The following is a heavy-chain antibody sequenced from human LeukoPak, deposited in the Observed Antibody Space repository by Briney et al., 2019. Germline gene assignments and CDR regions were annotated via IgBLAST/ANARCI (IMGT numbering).Heavy chain of an antibody. CDR2: IKSKGDGGTT. V-gene: IGHV3-15*01. CDR1: GFSFSNAW. D-gene: IGHD3-9*01. CDR3: VKYYDILTGYWTP. J-gene: IGHJ4*02. Sequence: GGSLRLSCVASGFSFSNAWMTWVRQAPGKGLEWVGRIKSKGDGGTTDYAAPVKVRFTISRDDSKNTLYQQMSSLKSEDTAVYYCVKYYDILTGYWTPWGQGTLVTVSS.